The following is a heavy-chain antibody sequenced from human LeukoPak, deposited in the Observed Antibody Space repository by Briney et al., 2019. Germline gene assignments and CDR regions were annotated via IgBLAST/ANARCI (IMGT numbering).Heavy chain of an antibody. Sequence: PSETLSLTCTVVSGGSISSSSYYWGWIRQPPGKGLEWIGSFYYSGSTYYNPSLKSRVTISADTSKNQFSLKLSSVTAADTAVYCCARLWRAAIDYGGQGTLVTVSS. D-gene: IGHD1-1*01. CDR3: ARLWRAAIDY. CDR1: GGSISSSSYY. V-gene: IGHV4-39*01. CDR2: FYYSGST. J-gene: IGHJ4*02.